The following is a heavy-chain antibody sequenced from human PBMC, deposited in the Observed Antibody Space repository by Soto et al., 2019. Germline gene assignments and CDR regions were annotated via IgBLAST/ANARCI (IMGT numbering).Heavy chain of an antibody. CDR1: GGSISSYY. CDR2: IYTSGST. Sequence: QVQLQESGPGLVKPSETLSLTCTVSGGSISSYYWSWIRQPAGKGLEWIGRIYTSGSTNYNPSLKSRVTXSXDTXXXQFSLKLSSVTAADTAVYYCARDSGWFGESTGMDVWGQGTTVTVSS. CDR3: ARDSGWFGESTGMDV. D-gene: IGHD3-10*01. V-gene: IGHV4-4*07. J-gene: IGHJ6*02.